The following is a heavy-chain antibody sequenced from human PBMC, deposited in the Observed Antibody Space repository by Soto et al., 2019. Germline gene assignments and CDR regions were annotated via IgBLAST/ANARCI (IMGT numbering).Heavy chain of an antibody. Sequence: SVKVSCKASGGTFSSYAISWVRQAPGQGLEWMGGIIPIFGTANYAQKFQGRVTITADESTSTAYMELSSLRSEDTAVYYCARDSTDSSSWYVVDWFDPWGQGTLVTVSS. D-gene: IGHD6-13*01. J-gene: IGHJ5*02. CDR3: ARDSTDSSSWYVVDWFDP. CDR1: GGTFSSYA. V-gene: IGHV1-69*13. CDR2: IIPIFGTA.